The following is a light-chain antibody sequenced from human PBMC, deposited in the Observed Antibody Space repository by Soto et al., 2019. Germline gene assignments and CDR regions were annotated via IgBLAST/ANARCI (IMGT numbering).Light chain of an antibody. CDR1: SSNIGSNT. CDR3: AAWDDSLNGWV. CDR2: SNN. J-gene: IGLJ3*02. Sequence: QSVLTQPPSASGTPGQRVTISCSGSSSNIGSNTVNWYQHLPGTAPKLLIYSNNQRPSGVPDRFSGSKSGTSVSLAISGLQSEDEADYYCAAWDDSLNGWVFGGGTKVTVL. V-gene: IGLV1-44*01.